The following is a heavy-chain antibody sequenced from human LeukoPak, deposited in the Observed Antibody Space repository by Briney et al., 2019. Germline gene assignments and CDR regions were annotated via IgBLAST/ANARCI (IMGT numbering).Heavy chain of an antibody. D-gene: IGHD3-22*01. CDR2: IVVGSGNT. CDR3: AADLYYYDSSGQAAFDI. CDR1: GFTFTSSA. Sequence: GTSVKVSCKASGFTFTSSAMQWVRLARGQRLEWIGWIVVGSGNTNYAQKFQERVTITRDMSTSTAYMELSSLRSEDTAVYYCAADLYYYDSSGQAAFDIWGQGTMVTVSS. V-gene: IGHV1-58*02. J-gene: IGHJ3*02.